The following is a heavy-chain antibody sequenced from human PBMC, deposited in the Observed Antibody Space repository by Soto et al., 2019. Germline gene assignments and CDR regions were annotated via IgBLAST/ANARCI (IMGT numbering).Heavy chain of an antibody. J-gene: IGHJ3*02. CDR3: ARQLIDRGGDGAFDI. Sequence: SETLSLPCTVAGGSISSYYWSWIRQHPGKGLEWIGYIYYSGSTNYNPSLKSRVTISVDTSKNQFSLKLSSVTAADTAVYYCARQLIDRGGDGAFDIWGQGTMVTVSS. CDR2: IYYSGST. V-gene: IGHV4-59*08. D-gene: IGHD3-16*01. CDR1: GGSISSYY.